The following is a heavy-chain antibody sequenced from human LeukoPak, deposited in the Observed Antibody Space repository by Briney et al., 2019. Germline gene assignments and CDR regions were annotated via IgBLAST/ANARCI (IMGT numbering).Heavy chain of an antibody. CDR3: ARGAVVPYCSSTSCRAYCFDY. V-gene: IGHV3-21*01. Sequence: GGSLRLSCAASGFTFSSYSMNWVRQAPGKGLEWVSSISSSGSYIYYADSVKGRFTISRDNAKNSLYLQMNSLRAEDTAVYYCARGAVVPYCSSTSCRAYCFDYWGQGTLVTVSS. D-gene: IGHD2-2*01. CDR1: GFTFSSYS. CDR2: ISSSGSYI. J-gene: IGHJ4*02.